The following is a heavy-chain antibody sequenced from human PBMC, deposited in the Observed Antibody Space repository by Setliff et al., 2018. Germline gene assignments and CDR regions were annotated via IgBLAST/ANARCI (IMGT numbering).Heavy chain of an antibody. CDR3: AIPGYGDYFGYFRN. D-gene: IGHD4-17*01. Sequence: TLSLTCAVSGYSISSGYYWGWIRQPPGKGLEWIGSIYHSGSTYYNPSLKSRVTISVDTSKNQLSLKLSSVTAADTAVYYCAIPGYGDYFGYFRNWSQGTLVTVSS. J-gene: IGHJ1*01. CDR1: GYSISSGYY. V-gene: IGHV4-38-2*01. CDR2: IYHSGST.